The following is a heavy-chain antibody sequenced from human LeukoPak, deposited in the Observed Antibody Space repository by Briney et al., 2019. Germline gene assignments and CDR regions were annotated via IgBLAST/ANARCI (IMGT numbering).Heavy chain of an antibody. CDR3: ARDQGTTLNV. V-gene: IGHV4-39*07. D-gene: IGHD1-14*01. J-gene: IGHJ6*04. CDR1: GGSISSSSYY. Sequence: SETLSLTCTVSGGSISSSSYYWGWIRQPPGKGLEWIGSIYYSGSTYYSPSLKSRVTISVDRSKNQFSLKLSSVTAADTAVYYCARDQGTTLNVWGKGTTVTVSS. CDR2: IYYSGST.